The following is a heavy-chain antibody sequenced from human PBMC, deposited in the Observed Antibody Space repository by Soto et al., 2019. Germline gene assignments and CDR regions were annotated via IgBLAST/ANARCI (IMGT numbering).Heavy chain of an antibody. CDR1: GFTVSSNY. J-gene: IGHJ6*03. CDR2: IYSGGST. Sequence: HPGGSLRLSCAASGFTVSSNYMSWVRQAPGKGLEWVSVIYSGGSTYYADSVKGRFTISRHNSKNTLYLQMNSLRAEDTAVYYCATHPLRYSSSSGDYYYYMDVWGKGTTVTVSS. V-gene: IGHV3-53*04. D-gene: IGHD6-6*01. CDR3: ATHPLRYSSSSGDYYYYMDV.